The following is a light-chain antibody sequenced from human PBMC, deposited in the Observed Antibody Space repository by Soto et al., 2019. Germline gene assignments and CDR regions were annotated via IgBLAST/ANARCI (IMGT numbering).Light chain of an antibody. V-gene: IGKV1-6*01. CDR2: GTF. J-gene: IGKJ2*02. Sequence: AIQLTQSPSSLSASVGDRVSITCRASQDIKTYLAWYQQKEGKAPKLLISGTFTLQSGVPSRFNGSGSGTDFTLTISRLQPEDCASYCCLQDYSYPCTFGQGTKVEMK. CDR1: QDIKTY. CDR3: LQDYSYPCT.